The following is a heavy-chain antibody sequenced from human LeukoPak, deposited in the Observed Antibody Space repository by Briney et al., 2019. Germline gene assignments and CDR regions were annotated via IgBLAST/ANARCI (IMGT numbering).Heavy chain of an antibody. D-gene: IGHD4-17*01. J-gene: IGHJ4*02. V-gene: IGHV3-53*01. CDR1: GFTVSSNY. Sequence: QAGGSLRLSCAASGFTVSSNYMSWVRQAPGKGLEWVSVIYSGGSTYYADSVKGRFTISRDNSKNTLYLQMNSLRAEDTAVYYCARDYGDYIYRHWGQGTLVTVSS. CDR2: IYSGGST. CDR3: ARDYGDYIYRH.